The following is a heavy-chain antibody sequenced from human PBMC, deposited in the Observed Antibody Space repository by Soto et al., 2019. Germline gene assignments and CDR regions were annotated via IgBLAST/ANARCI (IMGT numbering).Heavy chain of an antibody. V-gene: IGHV3-30-3*01. Sequence: QVQLVESGGGVVQPGRSLRLSCAASGFSFSSYPMHWVRQAPGKGLEWVAVISFDGSNKYHADSVKGRFTISRDNSKNPLYLQKNSLRADDTAVYYCARGQYTYGYLDYWGQGTLVTASS. J-gene: IGHJ4*02. CDR3: ARGQYTYGYLDY. CDR2: ISFDGSNK. D-gene: IGHD5-18*01. CDR1: GFSFSSYP.